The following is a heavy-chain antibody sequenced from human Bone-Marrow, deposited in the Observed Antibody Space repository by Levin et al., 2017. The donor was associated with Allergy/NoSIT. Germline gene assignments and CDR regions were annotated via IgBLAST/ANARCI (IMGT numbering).Heavy chain of an antibody. CDR1: GFTFSSYA. CDR2: ISGNGGST. V-gene: IGHV3-23*01. CDR3: AKDRLEKTGPYYFDY. J-gene: IGHJ4*02. Sequence: GGSLRLSCAASGFTFSSYAMSWVRQAPGKGLEWVSAISGNGGSTYYADSVKGRFTISRDNSKNTLYLQMNSLSAEDTDVYYCAKDRLEKTGPYYFDYWGQGTLVTVSS. D-gene: IGHD3-9*01.